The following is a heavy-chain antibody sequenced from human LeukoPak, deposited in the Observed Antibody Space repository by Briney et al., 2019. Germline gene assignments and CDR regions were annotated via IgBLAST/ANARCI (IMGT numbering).Heavy chain of an antibody. D-gene: IGHD3-22*01. CDR2: IYSGGSA. Sequence: GGSLRLSCAVSGFTVSSNYMSWVRQVPGKGLEWVSVIYSGGSAYYAESVKGRFTISRDNSKNTLYLHMNSLRAEDTAVYYCARGSYYYDSSAQSLGDYWGQGTLVTVSS. J-gene: IGHJ4*02. V-gene: IGHV3-66*01. CDR3: ARGSYYYDSSAQSLGDY. CDR1: GFTVSSNY.